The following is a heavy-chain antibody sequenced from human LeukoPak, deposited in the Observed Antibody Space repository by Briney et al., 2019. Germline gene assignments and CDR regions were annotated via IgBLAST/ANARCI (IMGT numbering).Heavy chain of an antibody. V-gene: IGHV3-20*04. CDR3: ATSYYYYYMDV. J-gene: IGHJ6*03. CDR1: GFTFSSYS. Sequence: GGSLRLSCAVSGFTFSSYSMNWVRQAPGKGLEWVSGITWNGGSTGYADSVKGRFTISRDNAKNSLYLQMNSLRAEDTAVYYCATSYYYYYMDVWGKGTTVTISS. CDR2: ITWNGGST.